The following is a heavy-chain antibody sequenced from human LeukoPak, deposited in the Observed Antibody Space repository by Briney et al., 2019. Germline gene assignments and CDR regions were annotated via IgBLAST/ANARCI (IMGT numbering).Heavy chain of an antibody. CDR2: INPNSGGT. CDR3: ARGWIAVAVYWFDP. J-gene: IGHJ5*02. D-gene: IGHD6-19*01. CDR1: GYTFTGYY. V-gene: IGHV1-2*02. Sequence: GASVKVSCKASGYTFTGYYMHWVRQAPGQGLEWMGWINPNSGGTNYAQKFQGRATMTRDTSISTAYMELSRLRSDDTAVYYCARGWIAVAVYWFDPWGQGTLVTVSS.